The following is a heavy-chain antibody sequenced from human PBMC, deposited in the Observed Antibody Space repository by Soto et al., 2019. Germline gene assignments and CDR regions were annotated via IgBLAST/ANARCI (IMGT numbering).Heavy chain of an antibody. Sequence: ASVKVSCKASGYTFTGYYMHWVRQAPGQGLEWMGWINPNSGGTNYAQKFQGWVTMTRDTSISTAYMELSRLRSDDTAVYYCARDGRESSSWPEKDYYYYYYMDVWGKGTTVTVSS. CDR3: ARDGRESSSWPEKDYYYYYYMDV. V-gene: IGHV1-2*04. CDR2: INPNSGGT. J-gene: IGHJ6*03. D-gene: IGHD6-13*01. CDR1: GYTFTGYY.